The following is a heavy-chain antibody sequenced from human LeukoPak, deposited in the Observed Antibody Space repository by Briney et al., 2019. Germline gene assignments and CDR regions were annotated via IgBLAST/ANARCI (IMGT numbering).Heavy chain of an antibody. CDR1: GFTFDDYA. D-gene: IGHD1-26*01. J-gene: IGHJ4*02. Sequence: PGGSLRLSCAASGFTFDDYAMHWVRQAPGKGLEWVSGISWNSGSIGYADSVKGRFTISRDNAKNSLYLQMNSLRAEDTALYYCAKDMTPGWGGSTQSWGYYFDYWGQGTLVTVSS. V-gene: IGHV3-9*01. CDR2: ISWNSGSI. CDR3: AKDMTPGWGGSTQSWGYYFDY.